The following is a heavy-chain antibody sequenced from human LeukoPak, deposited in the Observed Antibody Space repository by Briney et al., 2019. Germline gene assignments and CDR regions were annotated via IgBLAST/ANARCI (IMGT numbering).Heavy chain of an antibody. CDR1: GFTFSSYS. CDR2: TSSSSSYI. J-gene: IGHJ4*02. CDR3: AKGKYCSSTNCYYYFDY. Sequence: GGSLRLSCAASGFTFSSYSMNWVRQAPGKGLEWVSSTSSSSSYIYYADSVKGRFTISRDNAKNSLYLQMNSPRAEDTAVYYCAKGKYCSSTNCYYYFDYWGQGTLVTVSS. V-gene: IGHV3-21*04. D-gene: IGHD2-2*01.